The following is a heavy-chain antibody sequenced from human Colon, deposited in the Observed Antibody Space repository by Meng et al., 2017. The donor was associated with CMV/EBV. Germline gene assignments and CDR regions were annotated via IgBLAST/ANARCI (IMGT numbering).Heavy chain of an antibody. V-gene: IGHV3-11*01. CDR1: GFTFNVYS. Sequence: GESLKISCAASGFTFNVYSMSWIRQAPGKGLEWISYISSNGRTIYYADSVRGRFTISRDNARNSLYLQMNTLRADDTAVYYCVRTPAATTGWFDPWGQGTLVTVSS. D-gene: IGHD1-26*01. CDR3: VRTPAATTGWFDP. J-gene: IGHJ5*02. CDR2: ISSNGRTI.